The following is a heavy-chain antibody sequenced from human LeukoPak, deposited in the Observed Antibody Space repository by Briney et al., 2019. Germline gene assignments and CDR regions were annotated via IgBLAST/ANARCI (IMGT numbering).Heavy chain of an antibody. Sequence: PSETLSLTCAVSGGSISSSNWWSWVRQPPGKGLEWIGEIYHSGSTNYNPSLKSRVTISVDKSKNQFSLKLSSVTAADTAVYYCARDGLAAPGHHNWFDPWGQGTLVTVSS. V-gene: IGHV4-4*02. CDR2: IYHSGST. D-gene: IGHD6-13*01. CDR3: ARDGLAAPGHHNWFDP. J-gene: IGHJ5*02. CDR1: GGSISSSNW.